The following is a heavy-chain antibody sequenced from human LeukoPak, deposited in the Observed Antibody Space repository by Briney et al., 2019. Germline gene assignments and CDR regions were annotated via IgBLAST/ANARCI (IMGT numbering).Heavy chain of an antibody. J-gene: IGHJ4*02. CDR1: GFTFSSYA. CDR2: ISSNGGST. Sequence: GGSLSLSCAASGFTFSSYAMHWVRQAPGKGLEDVSAISSNGGSTFYANSVKGRFTISRDNSKNTLNLQMGSLRPEDTAVYYCARELRSETYRSYYFDYWGRGTLVTVSS. CDR3: ARELRSETYRSYYFDY. V-gene: IGHV3-64*01.